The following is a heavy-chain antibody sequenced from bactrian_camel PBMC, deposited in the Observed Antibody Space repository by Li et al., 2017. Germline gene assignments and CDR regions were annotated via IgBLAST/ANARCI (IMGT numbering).Heavy chain of an antibody. CDR2: IYRGTGDA. CDR3: AAESRGGKWSDWSKREY. D-gene: IGHD2*01. V-gene: IGHV3S6*01. CDR1: RHRTW. Sequence: HVQLVESGGGSVQAGGSLRLSCEASRHRTWMAWFRQAPGREREGVAVIYRGTGDATYADSVKGRFTMSQDNAKNTVYLQMNSLKPEDSAMYYCAAESRGGKWSDWSKREYWGQGTQVTVS. J-gene: IGHJ4*01.